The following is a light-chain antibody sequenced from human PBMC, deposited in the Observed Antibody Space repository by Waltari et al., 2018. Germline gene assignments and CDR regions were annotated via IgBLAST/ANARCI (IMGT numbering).Light chain of an antibody. V-gene: IGLV2-23*01. Sequence: QSALTPPASVSGSPGQSITISCHATSSDVGIYDLVSSYQQHPGSAPKLMIYEGSKRPSGVSNRFSGSKSGNTASLTISGLQAEDEADYYCCSYAGSNWVFGGGTKLTVL. CDR3: CSYAGSNWV. J-gene: IGLJ3*02. CDR2: EGS. CDR1: SSDVGIYDL.